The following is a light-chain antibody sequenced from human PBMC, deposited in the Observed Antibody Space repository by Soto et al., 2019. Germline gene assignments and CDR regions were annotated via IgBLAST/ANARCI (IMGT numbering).Light chain of an antibody. CDR2: EVS. Sequence: QSALTQPASVSGSPGQSVTISCTGTSSDFGSYKFVSWYQQHPGKAPKLMIYEVSNRPSGVSNRFSGSKSGNTASLTISGLQAEDEADYYCSSYTSSSTLVFGGGTKLTVL. CDR1: SSDFGSYKF. CDR3: SSYTSSSTLV. V-gene: IGLV2-14*02. J-gene: IGLJ2*01.